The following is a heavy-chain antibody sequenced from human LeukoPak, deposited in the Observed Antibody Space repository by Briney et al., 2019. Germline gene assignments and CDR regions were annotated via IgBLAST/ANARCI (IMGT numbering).Heavy chain of an antibody. CDR3: ARDGKDSSGYYFGDS. CDR2: IYSGGNT. CDR1: GFTFSSYS. D-gene: IGHD3-22*01. Sequence: GGSLRLSCAASGFTFSSYSMNWVRQAPGKGLEWVSVIYSGGNTGYADSVKGRFSISRDNSKNMLYLQMNSLRVEDTAVYYCARDGKDSSGYYFGDSWGQGTLVTVSS. J-gene: IGHJ4*02. V-gene: IGHV3-66*01.